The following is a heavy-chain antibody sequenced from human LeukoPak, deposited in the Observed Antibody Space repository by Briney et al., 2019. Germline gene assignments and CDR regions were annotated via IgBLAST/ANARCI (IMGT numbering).Heavy chain of an antibody. CDR2: FSGDGGST. J-gene: IGHJ4*02. Sequence: PGGSLRLSCAASGFTIDDYGMHWVRQPPGKGLEWVSLFSGDGGSTYYADSVKGRFTISRDNRKNSLYLEMNSLTTEDSAIYYCAKDFSGYIDYWGQGTLVTVSS. CDR3: AKDFSGYIDY. V-gene: IGHV3-43*02. CDR1: GFTIDDYG. D-gene: IGHD5-12*01.